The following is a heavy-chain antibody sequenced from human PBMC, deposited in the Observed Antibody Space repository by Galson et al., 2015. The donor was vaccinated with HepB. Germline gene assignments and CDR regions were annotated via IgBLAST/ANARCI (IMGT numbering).Heavy chain of an antibody. V-gene: IGHV1-8*01. Sequence: SVKVSCKASGYTFTSYDINWVRQATGQGLEWMGWMNPNSGNTGYAQKFQGRVTMTRNTSISTAYMELSSLRSEDTAVYYCARGSGVVVPAASYYYYYMDVWGKGTTVTVSS. CDR3: ARGSGVVVPAASYYYYYMDV. J-gene: IGHJ6*03. CDR2: MNPNSGNT. CDR1: GYTFTSYD. D-gene: IGHD2-2*01.